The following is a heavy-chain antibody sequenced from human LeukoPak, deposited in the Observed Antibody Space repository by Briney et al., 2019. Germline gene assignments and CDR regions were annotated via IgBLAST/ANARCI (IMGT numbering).Heavy chain of an antibody. V-gene: IGHV1-46*01. D-gene: IGHD6-13*01. J-gene: IGHJ6*03. Sequence: ASVKVSCKASGYTFTSYYFHWVRQAPGQGLEWMGIINPSGGSTSYAQRFQGRVAMTRDMSTSTVYMELSSLRSDDTAVYYCATTHRHFSSSWYQKGDYYYYMDVWGKGTTVTVSS. CDR3: ATTHRHFSSSWYQKGDYYYYMDV. CDR2: INPSGGST. CDR1: GYTFTSYY.